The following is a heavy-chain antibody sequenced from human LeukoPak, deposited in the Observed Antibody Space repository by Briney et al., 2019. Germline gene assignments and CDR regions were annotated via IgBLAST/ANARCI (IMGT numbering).Heavy chain of an antibody. CDR2: IKPSGGST. CDR1: GYTFTRYY. J-gene: IGHJ4*02. V-gene: IGHV1-46*01. Sequence: ASVTVSCKASGYTFTRYYIHWVRQAPGQGLEWMVIIKPSGGSTTYAHKFQGRVTMTRDTSTSTVYLELRSLRSEDTAVYYCARDTEDFDYWGQGTLVTVSS. CDR3: ARDTEDFDY.